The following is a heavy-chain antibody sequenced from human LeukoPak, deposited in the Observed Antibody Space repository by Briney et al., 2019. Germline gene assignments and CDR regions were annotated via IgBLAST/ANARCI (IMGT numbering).Heavy chain of an antibody. J-gene: IGHJ3*02. CDR1: GVSVTTYY. CDR2: IYHSGST. V-gene: IGHV4-59*08. CDR3: ARRGGEGLKAFDI. D-gene: IGHD7-27*01. Sequence: KPSETLSLTCSVSGVSVTTYYWSWIRQSPGKGLEWIGEIYHSGSTNYNPSLKSRVTISVDTSKNQFSLKLSSVTAADTAVYYCARRGGEGLKAFDIWGQGTMVTVSS.